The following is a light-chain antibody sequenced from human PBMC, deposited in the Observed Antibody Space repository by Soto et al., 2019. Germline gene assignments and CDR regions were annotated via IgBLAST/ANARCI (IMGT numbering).Light chain of an antibody. J-gene: IGKJ3*01. CDR2: TAS. V-gene: IGKV1-39*01. CDR1: QNINTY. CDR3: QQSLNIREIT. Sequence: DIQMTQSPSSLSASVGDRVTITCRSSQNINTYLNWYQQRPGRAPKLLIYTASHLQTGVPSRFSGSGSGTDFTLTISSLQPEDFATYYCQQSLNIREITFGPGTKLDIK.